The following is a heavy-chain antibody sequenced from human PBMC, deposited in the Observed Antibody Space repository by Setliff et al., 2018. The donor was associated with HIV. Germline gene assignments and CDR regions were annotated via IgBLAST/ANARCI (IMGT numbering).Heavy chain of an antibody. CDR2: SIPLFGTV. Sequence: SVKVSCKASGATFSNSALTWVRQAPGQGLEWMGGSIPLFGTVKYAQKFQDRVTITRDTSTSTVYMELSSLRSEDTAVYYCARAAASKNIRGEYYFDYWGQGTLVTVSS. J-gene: IGHJ4*02. CDR1: GATFSNSA. D-gene: IGHD3-16*01. V-gene: IGHV1-69*05. CDR3: ARAAASKNIRGEYYFDY.